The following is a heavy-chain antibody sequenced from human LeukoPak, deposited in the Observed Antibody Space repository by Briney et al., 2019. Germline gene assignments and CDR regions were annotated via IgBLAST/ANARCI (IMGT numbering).Heavy chain of an antibody. V-gene: IGHV5-51*01. CDR1: GYSFTSYW. J-gene: IGHJ3*02. D-gene: IGHD3-10*01. Sequence: GESLKISCKGSGYSFTSYWIGWVCQMPGKGLEWMGIIYPGDSDTRYSPSFQGQVTISADKSISTAYLQWSSLKASDTAMYYCARQWAFGGDAFDIWGQGTMVTVSS. CDR3: ARQWAFGGDAFDI. CDR2: IYPGDSDT.